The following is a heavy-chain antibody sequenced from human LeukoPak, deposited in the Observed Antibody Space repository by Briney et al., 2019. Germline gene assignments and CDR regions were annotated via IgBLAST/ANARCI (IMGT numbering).Heavy chain of an antibody. V-gene: IGHV3-21*06. CDR2: ISGSGSHI. J-gene: IGHJ4*02. Sequence: PGGSLRLSCAASGFTFNSYAMNWVRQAPGKGLEWVSSISGSGSHIYYADSVRGRFTISRDNANNVLYLQMNSLRAEDTAVYYCARDPTYYLRYGYFDSWGQGTLVTVSS. D-gene: IGHD1-26*01. CDR1: GFTFNSYA. CDR3: ARDPTYYLRYGYFDS.